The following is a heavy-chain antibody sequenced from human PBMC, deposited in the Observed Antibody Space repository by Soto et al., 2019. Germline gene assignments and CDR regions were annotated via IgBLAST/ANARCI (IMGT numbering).Heavy chain of an antibody. J-gene: IGHJ3*02. D-gene: IGHD1-26*01. CDR1: GGSISSSSYY. CDR3: ARQGSGSYNAFDI. V-gene: IGHV4-39*01. Sequence: QLQLQESGPGLVKPSETRSLTCTVSGGSISSSSYYWGWIRQPPGKGLEWIGTLYYSGSTYYNPSLKSRVTISVDTSKNQFSLKLSSVTAADTAVYYCARQGSGSYNAFDIWGQGTVVTVSS. CDR2: LYYSGST.